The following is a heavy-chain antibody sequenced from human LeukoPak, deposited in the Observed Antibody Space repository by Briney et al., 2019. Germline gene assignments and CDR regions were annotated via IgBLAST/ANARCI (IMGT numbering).Heavy chain of an antibody. J-gene: IGHJ4*02. D-gene: IGHD6-13*01. Sequence: GGSLRLSCAASGFTFSDYYMSWVRQAPGKGLEWVANTKQDGSEKYYVDSVKGRFTISRDNAKNSLFLQMNSLRAEDTAVYYCARGRGYSSSWYFDYWGQGTLVTVSS. V-gene: IGHV3-7*01. CDR1: GFTFSDYY. CDR3: ARGRGYSSSWYFDY. CDR2: TKQDGSEK.